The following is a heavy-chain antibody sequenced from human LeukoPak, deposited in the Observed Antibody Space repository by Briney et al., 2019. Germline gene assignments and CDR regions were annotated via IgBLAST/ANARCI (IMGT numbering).Heavy chain of an antibody. J-gene: IGHJ6*02. V-gene: IGHV4-59*01. CDR3: ARDSRTRGSSSWFGRDYYYGMDV. CDR2: IYYSGST. CDR1: GGSISSYY. D-gene: IGHD6-13*01. Sequence: PSETLSLTCTVSGGSISSYYWSWIRQPPGKGLEWIGYIYYSGSTNYNPSLKSRVTISVDTSKNQFSLKLSSVTAADTAVYYCARDSRTRGSSSWFGRDYYYGMDVWGQGTTVTVSS.